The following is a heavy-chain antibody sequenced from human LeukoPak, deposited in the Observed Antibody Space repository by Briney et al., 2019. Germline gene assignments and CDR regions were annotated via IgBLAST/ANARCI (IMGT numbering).Heavy chain of an antibody. D-gene: IGHD3-3*01. V-gene: IGHV4-39*01. J-gene: IGHJ4*02. CDR3: ARHGSSGVVITNFDY. Sequence: ETLSLTCSVSGGSTSSSNYYWGWIRQPPGKGLEWIGTMFYSGSTYYSPSLKSRVTISVDTSKNQFSLKLSSVTAADTAVYFCARHGSSGVVITNFDYWGQGTLVTVSS. CDR1: GGSTSSSNYY. CDR2: MFYSGST.